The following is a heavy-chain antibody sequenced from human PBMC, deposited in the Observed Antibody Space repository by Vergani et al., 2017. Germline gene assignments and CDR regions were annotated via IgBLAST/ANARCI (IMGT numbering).Heavy chain of an antibody. Sequence: QVQLVQSGAEVKKPGASVKVSCKASGYTFTGYYMHWVRQAPGQGLEWMGGIIPIFGIANYAQKFQGRVTITADKSTSTAYMELSSLRSEDTAVYYCARGFLYYYGSGNDNYYYGMDVWGQGTTVTVSS. D-gene: IGHD3-10*01. CDR3: ARGFLYYYGSGNDNYYYGMDV. CDR1: GYTFTGYY. J-gene: IGHJ6*02. V-gene: IGHV1-69*17. CDR2: IIPIFGIA.